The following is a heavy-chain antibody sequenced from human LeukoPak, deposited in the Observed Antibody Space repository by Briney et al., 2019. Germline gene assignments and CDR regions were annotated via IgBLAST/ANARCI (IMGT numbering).Heavy chain of an antibody. J-gene: IGHJ4*02. CDR3: ARRIESLYYFDY. D-gene: IGHD2-8*01. Sequence: KPSETLSLTCTVSGGSMSTYYWSWIRQSPGKGLEWIAYIYYTGRTNYNPSLKSRVTISLDTSNSQFSLKLSSVTAADTAVYYCARRIESLYYFDYWGQGTLVTVSS. CDR2: IYYTGRT. CDR1: GGSMSTYY. V-gene: IGHV4-59*01.